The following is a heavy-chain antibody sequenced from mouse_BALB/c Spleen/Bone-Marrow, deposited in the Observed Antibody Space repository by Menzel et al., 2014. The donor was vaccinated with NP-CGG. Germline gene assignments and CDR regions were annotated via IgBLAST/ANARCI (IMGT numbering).Heavy chain of an antibody. CDR2: ISSGSSTI. J-gene: IGHJ4*01. V-gene: IGHV5-17*02. CDR3: ARSGYYGSSPYYAMDY. CDR1: GSTFSSFG. Sequence: EVQLQQSGGGLVQPGGSRKLSCAASGSTFSSFGMHWVRQAPEKGLEWVAYISSGSSTIYYADTVKGRFTISRDNPKNTLFLQMTSLRSEDTAMYYCARSGYYGSSPYYAMDYWGQGTSVTVSS. D-gene: IGHD1-1*01.